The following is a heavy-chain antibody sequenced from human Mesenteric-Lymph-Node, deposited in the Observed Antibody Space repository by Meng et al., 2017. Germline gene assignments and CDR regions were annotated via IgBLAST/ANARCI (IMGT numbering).Heavy chain of an antibody. J-gene: IGHJ6*02. CDR2: ISYDGSNK. V-gene: IGHV3-30*01. CDR1: GLTFSSYA. D-gene: IGHD3-3*01. Sequence: GESLKISCAASGLTFSSYAMHWVRQAPGKGLEWVAVISYDGSNKYYADSVKGRFTISRDNSKNTLYLQMNSLRAEDTAVYYCAREITYYDFWSGYYHRDYYYYGMDVWGQGTTVTVSS. CDR3: AREITYYDFWSGYYHRDYYYYGMDV.